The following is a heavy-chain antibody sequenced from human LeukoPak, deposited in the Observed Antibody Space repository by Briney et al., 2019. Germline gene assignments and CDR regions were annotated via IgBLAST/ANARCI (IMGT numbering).Heavy chain of an antibody. Sequence: GESLKISCKGSGYSFTSYWIGWVRQMPGKGLEWMGIIYPGDSDTRYSPSFQGQVTISADKSISTAYLQWSSLKASDTAMYYCARRRDCSGGSCYSVPRYNWFDPWSQGTLVTVSS. V-gene: IGHV5-51*01. CDR1: GYSFTSYW. CDR3: ARRRDCSGGSCYSVPRYNWFDP. D-gene: IGHD2-15*01. J-gene: IGHJ5*02. CDR2: IYPGDSDT.